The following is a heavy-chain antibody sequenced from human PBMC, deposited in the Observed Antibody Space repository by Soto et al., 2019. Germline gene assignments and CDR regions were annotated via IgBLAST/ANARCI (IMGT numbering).Heavy chain of an antibody. CDR1: GFTFSDYW. D-gene: IGHD6-13*01. J-gene: IGHJ2*01. CDR3: ARVAVAAPRSWYFDH. CDR2: IRGDGSST. V-gene: IGHV3-74*01. Sequence: EVQLVESGGGLVQPGGSRRLSCAASGFTFSDYWMHWFRQAPGKGLVWVSRIRGDGSSTSHADSVKGRLTISRDNAKDTLYLQMNSLTVEDTAIYYCARVAVAAPRSWYFDHWGRGTLVTVSS.